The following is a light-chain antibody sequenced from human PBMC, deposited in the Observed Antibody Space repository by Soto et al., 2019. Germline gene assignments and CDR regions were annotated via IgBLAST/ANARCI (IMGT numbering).Light chain of an antibody. CDR1: QSVSSSY. CDR2: GAS. J-gene: IGKJ2*01. V-gene: IGKV3-20*01. CDR3: QQYGSSPMYT. Sequence: EIVLTQSPGTLSLSPGERATLSCRASQSVSSSYLAWYQQKPGQAHRLLIYGASSRATGIPGRFSGSGSGTDFTLTISRLEPEDFAVYYCQQYGSSPMYTFGQGTKLEIK.